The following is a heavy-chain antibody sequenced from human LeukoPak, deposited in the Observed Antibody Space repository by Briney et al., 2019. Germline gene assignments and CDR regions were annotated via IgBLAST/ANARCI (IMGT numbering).Heavy chain of an antibody. Sequence: SVKVSCKASGGTFSSYAISWVRQAPGQGLEWMGGIIPIFGTANYAQKFQGRVTITADKSTSTAYMELSSLRSEDTAVYYCARGSELVGATYFDYWGQGTLVTVSS. D-gene: IGHD1-26*01. V-gene: IGHV1-69*06. CDR3: ARGSELVGATYFDY. CDR2: IIPIFGTA. J-gene: IGHJ4*02. CDR1: GGTFSSYA.